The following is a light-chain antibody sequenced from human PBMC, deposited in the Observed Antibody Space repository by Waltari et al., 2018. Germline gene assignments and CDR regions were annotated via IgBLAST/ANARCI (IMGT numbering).Light chain of an antibody. J-gene: IGKJ1*01. V-gene: IGKV3-11*01. CDR1: QNIINF. CDR3: HQRRNWPGT. CDR2: DAS. Sequence: EIVLTQSPATLSLSPGDRATLSCRASQNIINFLAWYQQKPGQAPRLLIFDASKRATGIPARFSGSGSGTDFTLTISILEPEDFAVYYCHQRRNWPGTFGQGTKVEIK.